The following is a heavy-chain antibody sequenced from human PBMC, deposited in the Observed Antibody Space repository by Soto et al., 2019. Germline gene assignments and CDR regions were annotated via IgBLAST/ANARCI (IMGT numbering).Heavy chain of an antibody. D-gene: IGHD6-6*01. V-gene: IGHV4-31*03. CDR1: GDSISSGNYY. CDR2: IYNSGGT. CDR3: ARDRFGSSSGYFDY. Sequence: SETLSLTSTVSGDSISSGNYYWTWIRQRPGKGLEWIGYIYNSGGTYYNPSLKSRLTISMDTSENQFSLKLSSLTAADTAVYYCARDRFGSSSGYFDYWGQGALVTVSS. J-gene: IGHJ4*02.